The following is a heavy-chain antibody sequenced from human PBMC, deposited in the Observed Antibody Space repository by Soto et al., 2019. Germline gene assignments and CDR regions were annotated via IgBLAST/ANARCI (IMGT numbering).Heavy chain of an antibody. Sequence: GGSLRLSCSASGFTFSSYAMHWVRQAPGKGLEWVAVISYDGSNKYYADSVKGRFTISRDNSKNTLYLQMNSLRAEDTAVYYCARDTAGNDYYGMDVWGQGTTVTV. D-gene: IGHD6-13*01. J-gene: IGHJ6*02. CDR1: GFTFSSYA. CDR2: ISYDGSNK. V-gene: IGHV3-30-3*01. CDR3: ARDTAGNDYYGMDV.